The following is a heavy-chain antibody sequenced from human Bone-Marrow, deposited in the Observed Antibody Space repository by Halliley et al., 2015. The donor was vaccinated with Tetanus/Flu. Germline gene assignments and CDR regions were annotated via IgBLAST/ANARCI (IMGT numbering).Heavy chain of an antibody. Sequence: GVINPDDDTTSYAQKFQGRVTMTRDTSTSTVNMKLSRLRSEDTAVYYCARDVAGTQNYYYGMDVWGQGTTVTVSS. CDR3: ARDVAGTQNYYYGMDV. D-gene: IGHD6-19*01. CDR2: INPDDDTT. J-gene: IGHJ6*02. V-gene: IGHV1-46*01.